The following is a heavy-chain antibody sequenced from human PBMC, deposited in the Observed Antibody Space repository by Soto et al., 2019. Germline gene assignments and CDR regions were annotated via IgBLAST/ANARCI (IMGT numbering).Heavy chain of an antibody. CDR2: INSGNGNT. V-gene: IGHV1-3*01. D-gene: IGHD3-3*01. CDR3: ARGLTMFGVVIGY. CDR1: GYTFTGYV. J-gene: IGHJ4*02. Sequence: GASVKVSCKTSGYTFTGYVVDWVRPAPGQGLEWMGWINSGNGNTKYSEKFQGTVTITRDTSARTAYMELNSLTPEDTAVYYCARGLTMFGVVIGYWGQGTLVTVSS.